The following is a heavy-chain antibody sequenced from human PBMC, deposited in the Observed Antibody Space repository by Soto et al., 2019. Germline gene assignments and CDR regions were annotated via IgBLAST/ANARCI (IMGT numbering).Heavy chain of an antibody. J-gene: IGHJ3*02. V-gene: IGHV3-30*03. CDR2: ISYDGSNK. CDR1: GFTFSSYG. CDR3: ARTTTVVTADAFDI. Sequence: GGSLRLSCAASGFTFSSYGMHWVRQAPGKGPEWVAVISYDGSNKYYADSVKGRFTISRDNSKNTLYLQMNSLRAEDTAVYYCARTTTVVTADAFDIWGQGTMVTVSS. D-gene: IGHD4-17*01.